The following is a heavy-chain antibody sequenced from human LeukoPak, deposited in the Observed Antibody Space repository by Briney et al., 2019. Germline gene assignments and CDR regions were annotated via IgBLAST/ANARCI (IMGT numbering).Heavy chain of an antibody. V-gene: IGHV4-59*13. CDR2: LYYSGYS. CDR1: GGSLTSYY. Sequence: SETLSLTCTVSGGSLTSYYWAWLRQPPGKGLEWIGYLYYSGYSNYNPSLQSRVTISVDTSKNQFSLKLSSVTVADTAVYYCARWALKSAFDIWGQGTMVTVSS. J-gene: IGHJ3*02. CDR3: ARWALKSAFDI.